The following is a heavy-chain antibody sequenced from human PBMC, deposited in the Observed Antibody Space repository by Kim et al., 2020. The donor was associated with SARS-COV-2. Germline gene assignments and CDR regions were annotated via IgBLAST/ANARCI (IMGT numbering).Heavy chain of an antibody. D-gene: IGHD6-13*01. CDR1: GGSISSSSYY. CDR2: IYYSGST. V-gene: IGHV4-39*01. Sequence: SETLSLTCTVSGGSISSSSYYWGWIRQPPGKGLEWIGSIYYSGSTYYNPSLKSRVTISVDTSKNQFSLKLSSVTAADTAVYYCARHLLPGIVDYWGQGTLVTVSS. J-gene: IGHJ4*02. CDR3: ARHLLPGIVDY.